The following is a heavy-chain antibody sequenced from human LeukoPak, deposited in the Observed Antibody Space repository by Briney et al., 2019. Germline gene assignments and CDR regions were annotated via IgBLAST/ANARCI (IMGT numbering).Heavy chain of an antibody. Sequence: PSETLSLTCAVYGGSFSGYYWSWIRQPPGKGLEWIGEINHSGSTNYNPSLKSRVTISVDTSKNQFSLKLSSVTAADTAVYYRARGPNKTYYYDSSGDYWGQGTLVTVSS. V-gene: IGHV4-34*01. J-gene: IGHJ4*02. D-gene: IGHD3-22*01. CDR2: INHSGST. CDR1: GGSFSGYY. CDR3: ARGPNKTYYYDSSGDY.